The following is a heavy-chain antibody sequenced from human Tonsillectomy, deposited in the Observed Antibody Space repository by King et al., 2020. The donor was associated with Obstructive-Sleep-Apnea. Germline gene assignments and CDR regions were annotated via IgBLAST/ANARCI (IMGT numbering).Heavy chain of an antibody. CDR1: GFTFSSYG. J-gene: IGHJ6*02. CDR3: ARVGADSSSRYYYYGMDV. V-gene: IGHV3-33*01. CDR2: IWYDGSNK. D-gene: IGHD6-13*01. Sequence: VQLVESGGGVVQPGRSLRLSCAASGFTFSSYGMHWVRQAPGKGLEWVAVIWYDGSNKYYADSVKGRFTISRDNSKNTLYLQMNSLRAEDTAVYYCARVGADSSSRYYYYGMDVWGQGTTVTVSS.